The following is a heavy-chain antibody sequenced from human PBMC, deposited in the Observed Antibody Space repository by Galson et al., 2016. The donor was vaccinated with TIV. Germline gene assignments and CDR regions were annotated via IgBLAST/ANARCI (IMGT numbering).Heavy chain of an antibody. D-gene: IGHD3-22*01. Sequence: SVKVSCKVSGYSLTEVVMHWERQAPGKGLEWMGGFDPEVGRTIYAQKLQGRVTMTADTSTDTAYRELGSLRFEDTAVYYCATVAWFPGLSLDNWGQGTLVTVSS. CDR2: FDPEVGRT. V-gene: IGHV1-24*01. CDR3: ATVAWFPGLSLDN. J-gene: IGHJ4*02. CDR1: GYSLTEVV.